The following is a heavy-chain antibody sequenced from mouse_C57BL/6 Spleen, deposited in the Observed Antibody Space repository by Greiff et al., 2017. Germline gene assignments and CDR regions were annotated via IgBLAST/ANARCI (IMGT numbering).Heavy chain of an antibody. D-gene: IGHD2-3*01. J-gene: IGHJ2*01. V-gene: IGHV1-69*01. CDR3: ARSSDGLFDY. CDR2: IDPSDSYT. Sequence: QVQLQQPGAELVMPGASVKLSCKASGYTFTSYWMHWVKQRPGQGLEWIGEIDPSDSYTNYNQKFKGKSTLTVDKSSSTAYMQLSSLTSEDSAVXYCARSSDGLFDYWGQGTTLTVSS. CDR1: GYTFTSYW.